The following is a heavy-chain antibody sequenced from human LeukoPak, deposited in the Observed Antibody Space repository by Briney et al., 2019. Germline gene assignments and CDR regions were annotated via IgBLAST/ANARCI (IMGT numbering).Heavy chain of an antibody. J-gene: IGHJ4*02. CDR1: GYAFISYD. CDR3: AREGFDY. Sequence: APVKVSCKASGYAFISYDINWVRQATGQGLEWVGYMNPNSGNTGYAQKFQGRVTITKNTSITTAYMELSSLRSEDTAVYYCAREGFDYWGQGTLVTVSS. CDR2: MNPNSGNT. V-gene: IGHV1-8*01.